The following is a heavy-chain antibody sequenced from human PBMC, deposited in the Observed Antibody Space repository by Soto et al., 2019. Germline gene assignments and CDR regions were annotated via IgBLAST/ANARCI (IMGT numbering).Heavy chain of an antibody. Sequence: GESLNISCKDSGHNFINYWIAWVRQMPGKGLEWMGIIHPSDSETQYTSTFRGQVTISADKSISTAYLQWNSLKASDSAMYYCARRAYNGLETSDYWGQGTRVTVSS. D-gene: IGHD3-3*01. V-gene: IGHV5-51*01. CDR2: IHPSDSET. J-gene: IGHJ4*02. CDR1: GHNFINYW. CDR3: ARRAYNGLETSDY.